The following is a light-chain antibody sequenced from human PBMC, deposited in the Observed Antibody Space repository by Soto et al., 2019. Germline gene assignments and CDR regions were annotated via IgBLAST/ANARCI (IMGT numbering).Light chain of an antibody. CDR1: QPIRSF. Sequence: DIQMTQSPSTLSASVGGRVTITCRASQPIRSFLAWYQQRPGNAPKLLIFKASNLKSGVPSRFSGSGSGTEFTLTINGLQPVDFATYYCQQYNPYSAWTFGQGTKVEIK. V-gene: IGKV1-5*03. J-gene: IGKJ1*01. CDR3: QQYNPYSAWT. CDR2: KAS.